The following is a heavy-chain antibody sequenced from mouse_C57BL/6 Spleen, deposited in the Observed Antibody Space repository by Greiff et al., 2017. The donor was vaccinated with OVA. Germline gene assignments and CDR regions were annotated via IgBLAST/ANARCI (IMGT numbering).Heavy chain of an antibody. CDR3: ARFHSGSSFWAY. CDR1: GYTFTSYW. Sequence: VQLQQPGAELVKPGASVKLSCKASGYTFTSYWMHWVKQRPGQGLEWIGMIHPNSGSTNYNEKFKSKATLTVDKSSSTAYMQLSSLTSEDSAVYYCARFHSGSSFWAYWGQGTLVTVSA. V-gene: IGHV1-64*01. CDR2: IHPNSGST. J-gene: IGHJ3*01. D-gene: IGHD1-1*01.